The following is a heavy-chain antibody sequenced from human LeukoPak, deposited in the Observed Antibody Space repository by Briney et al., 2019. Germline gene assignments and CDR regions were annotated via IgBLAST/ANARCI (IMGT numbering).Heavy chain of an antibody. CDR3: ARSDGSGSYSPDYYYGMDV. CDR1: GGSLSSYY. Sequence: SETLSLTCTVSGGSLSSYYWSWIRQPPGKGLEWIGYIYYSGSTNYNPSLKSQVTISVDTSKNQFSLKLSSVTAADTAVYYCARSDGSGSYSPDYYYGMDVWGQGTTVAVSS. CDR2: IYYSGST. D-gene: IGHD3-10*01. J-gene: IGHJ6*02. V-gene: IGHV4-59*01.